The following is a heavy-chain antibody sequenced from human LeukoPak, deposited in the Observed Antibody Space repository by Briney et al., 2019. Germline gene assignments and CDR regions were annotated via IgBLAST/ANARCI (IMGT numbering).Heavy chain of an antibody. D-gene: IGHD1-1*01. Sequence: PGGSPRLSCAASGFTFSSYWMSWVRQAPGKGLEWVANIKQDGSEKYYVDSVKGRFTISRDNAKNLLFLQMNGLRVEDTAVYYCARGDDFSGDHWGQGTLVTVSS. CDR3: ARGDDFSGDH. V-gene: IGHV3-7*04. J-gene: IGHJ4*02. CDR1: GFTFSSYW. CDR2: IKQDGSEK.